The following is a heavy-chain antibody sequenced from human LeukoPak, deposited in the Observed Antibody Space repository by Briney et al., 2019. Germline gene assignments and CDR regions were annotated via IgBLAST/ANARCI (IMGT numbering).Heavy chain of an antibody. V-gene: IGHV3-48*03. Sequence: GGSLRLSCAASGLTFSSYEMNWVRQAPGKGLEWVSYISSSGSTIYYADSVKGRFTISRDNAKNSLYLQMNSLRVDDTAVYYCARDGNPYCSGGNCFLDHWGQGTLVTVSS. CDR2: ISSSGSTI. CDR1: GLTFSSYE. CDR3: ARDGNPYCSGGNCFLDH. J-gene: IGHJ4*02. D-gene: IGHD2-15*01.